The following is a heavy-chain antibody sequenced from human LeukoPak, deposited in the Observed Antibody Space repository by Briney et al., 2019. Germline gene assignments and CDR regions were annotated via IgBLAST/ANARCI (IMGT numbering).Heavy chain of an antibody. CDR3: VMSRRDGYNLAY. CDR1: GFNFGNYA. V-gene: IGHV3-23*01. Sequence: GGYLRLSCAASGFNFGNYAMSWVRQAPGKGLEWVSAINGIGGSAYYADSVKGRFTISRDNSKNMLYMQMNGLRAEDTAVYYCVMSRRDGYNLAYWGQGTLVTVSS. CDR2: INGIGGSA. D-gene: IGHD5-24*01. J-gene: IGHJ4*02.